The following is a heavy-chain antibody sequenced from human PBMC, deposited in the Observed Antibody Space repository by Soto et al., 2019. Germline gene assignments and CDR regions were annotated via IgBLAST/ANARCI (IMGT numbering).Heavy chain of an antibody. D-gene: IGHD4-17*01. Sequence: QVQLVQSGAEVKKPGSSVKVSCKASGGTFSSYTISWVRQAPGQGLEWMGRIIPILGIANYAQKFQGRVTITADQSTSTAYIELSSLQSEDTAVYYCARDRTSDGDDNRYFDLWGRGTMVTVSS. CDR2: IIPILGIA. J-gene: IGHJ2*01. V-gene: IGHV1-69*08. CDR3: ARDRTSDGDDNRYFDL. CDR1: GGTFSSYT.